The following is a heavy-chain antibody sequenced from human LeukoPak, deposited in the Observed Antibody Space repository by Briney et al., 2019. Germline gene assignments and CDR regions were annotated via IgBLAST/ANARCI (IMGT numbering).Heavy chain of an antibody. V-gene: IGHV4-59*01. CDR2: IYYSGST. D-gene: IGHD1-26*01. CDR3: ARMWGELRWELLGPAYYYYYGMDV. CDR1: GGSINSYY. Sequence: SETPSLNCTVSGGSINSYYWSWIRQPAGRGLEWIGYIYYSGSTNYNPSLKSRVTISVDTSKNQFSLKLSSVTAADTAVYYCARMWGELRWELLGPAYYYYYGMDVWGQGTTVTVSS. J-gene: IGHJ6*02.